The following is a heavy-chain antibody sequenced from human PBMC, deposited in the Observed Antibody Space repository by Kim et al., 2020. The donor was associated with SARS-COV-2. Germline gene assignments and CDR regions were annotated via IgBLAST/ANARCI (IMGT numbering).Heavy chain of an antibody. V-gene: IGHV3-30*18. J-gene: IGHJ4*02. Sequence: GGSLRLSCAASGFTFSSYGMHWVRQAPGKGLEWVAVISYDGSNKYYADSVKGRFTISRDNSKNTLYLQMNSLRAEDTAVYYCAKDLFTDSSGYYYGMACHYWGQGTLVTVSS. D-gene: IGHD3-22*01. CDR1: GFTFSSYG. CDR3: AKDLFTDSSGYYYGMACHY. CDR2: ISYDGSNK.